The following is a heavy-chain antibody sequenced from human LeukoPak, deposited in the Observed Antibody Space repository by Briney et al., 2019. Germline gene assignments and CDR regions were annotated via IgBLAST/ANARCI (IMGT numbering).Heavy chain of an antibody. J-gene: IGHJ4*02. CDR3: ARAAITMVRGNDY. V-gene: IGHV4-34*01. CDR2: INHSGST. Sequence: SEPLSLTCAVYGGSLSGYYWSWLRQPPGKGMEGLGEINHSGSTNYNPSIKSRVTISVDTSKNQFSLKLSSVTAADTAVYYCARAAITMVRGNDYWGQGTLVTVSS. CDR1: GGSLSGYY. D-gene: IGHD3-10*01.